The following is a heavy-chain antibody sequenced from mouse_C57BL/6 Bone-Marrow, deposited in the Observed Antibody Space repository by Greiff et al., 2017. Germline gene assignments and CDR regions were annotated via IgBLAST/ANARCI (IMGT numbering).Heavy chain of an antibody. CDR3: AKGIYYGNYEAMDY. V-gene: IGHV1-64*01. J-gene: IGHJ4*01. Sequence: QVQLQQPGAELVKPGASVKLSCKASGYTFTSYWMHWVKQRPGQGLEWIGMIHPNSGSTNYNEKFKSKATLTVDKSSSTAYMQLSSLTSEDSAVYYGAKGIYYGNYEAMDYWGQGTSVTVSS. CDR1: GYTFTSYW. D-gene: IGHD2-1*01. CDR2: IHPNSGST.